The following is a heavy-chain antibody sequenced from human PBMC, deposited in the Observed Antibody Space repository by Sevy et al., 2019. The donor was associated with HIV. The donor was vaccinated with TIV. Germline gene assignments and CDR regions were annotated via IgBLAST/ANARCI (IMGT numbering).Heavy chain of an antibody. Sequence: GGSLRLSCAASGFSLNSFWMHWVRQTPGKGLEWVANINQNGSVTYYVDSVKGRFTISRDNSRNLLYLQMTSLRVEDTALYYCVRAVATNGSFWGQGTLVTVSS. CDR3: VRAVATNGSF. V-gene: IGHV3-7*01. CDR1: GFSLNSFW. D-gene: IGHD2-15*01. CDR2: INQNGSVT. J-gene: IGHJ4*02.